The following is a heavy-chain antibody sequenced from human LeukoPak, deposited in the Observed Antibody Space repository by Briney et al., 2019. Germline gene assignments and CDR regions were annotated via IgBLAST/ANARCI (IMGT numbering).Heavy chain of an antibody. CDR1: GFTFSSYA. J-gene: IGHJ4*02. V-gene: IGHV3-23*01. CDR2: ISGSGGST. Sequence: GGSLRFSCAASGFTFSSYAMSWVRQAPGKGLEWVSAISGSGGSTYYTNSVKGRLTISRDNPKNTLFLQVNSLRVGDTAVYYCAKGGLTTPLHYWGQGTLVTVSS. CDR3: AKGGLTTPLHY. D-gene: IGHD1-14*01.